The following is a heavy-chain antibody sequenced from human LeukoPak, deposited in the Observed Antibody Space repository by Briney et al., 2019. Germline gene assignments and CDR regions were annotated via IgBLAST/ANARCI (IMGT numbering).Heavy chain of an antibody. CDR2: TYYRSKWYN. Sequence: SQTLSLTCAISGDSVSSNSAAWNWIRQSPSRGLEWLGRTYYRSKWYNDYAVSVKSRITINPDTSKNKFSLQLNSVTPADNAVYYCTRISGGYYYMDVWGKGTTVTVSS. CDR3: TRISGGYYYMDV. V-gene: IGHV6-1*01. D-gene: IGHD2-15*01. CDR1: GDSVSSNSAA. J-gene: IGHJ6*03.